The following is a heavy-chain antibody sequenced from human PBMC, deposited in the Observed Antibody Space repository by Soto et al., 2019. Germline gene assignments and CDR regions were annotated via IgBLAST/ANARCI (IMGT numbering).Heavy chain of an antibody. D-gene: IGHD3-3*01. CDR3: ARDASYYSLWSGYYPSRNGMDV. CDR1: GFTFSSFG. CDR2: IWYDGSKK. J-gene: IGHJ6*02. V-gene: IGHV3-33*01. Sequence: PGGSLRLSCAASGFTFSSFGMHWVRQAPGKGLEWVSLIWYDGSKKSYGDSVKGRFIISRDNSRNTVYLQMNSLRADDTAVYYCARDASYYSLWSGYYPSRNGMDVWGQGTTVTVSS.